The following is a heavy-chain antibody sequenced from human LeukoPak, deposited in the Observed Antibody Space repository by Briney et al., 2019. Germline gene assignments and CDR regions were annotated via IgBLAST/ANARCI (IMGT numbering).Heavy chain of an antibody. CDR2: INPNSGGT. CDR3: ARAPMVRGVIVWFDP. V-gene: IGHV1-2*02. CDR1: GYTFTGYY. J-gene: IGHJ5*02. D-gene: IGHD3-10*01. Sequence: ASVKVSCKASGYTFTGYYMHWVRQAPGQGLEWMGWINPNSGGTNYAQKFQGRVTMTRDTSISTVYMELSRLRSDDTAVYYCARAPMVRGVIVWFDPWGQGTLVTVSS.